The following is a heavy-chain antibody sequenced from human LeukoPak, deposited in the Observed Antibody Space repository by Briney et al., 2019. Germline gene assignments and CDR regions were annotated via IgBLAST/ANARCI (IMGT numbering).Heavy chain of an antibody. J-gene: IGHJ4*02. CDR1: GFTFSSYS. D-gene: IGHD6-13*01. CDR3: AKDSSSWSFDY. CDR2: ISSSSSYI. Sequence: GGSLRLSCAASGFTFSSYSMNWVRQAPGKGLEWVSSISSSSSYIYYADSVKGRFTISRDNAKKSLYLQMNSLRAEDTAVYYCAKDSSSWSFDYWGQGTLVTVSS. V-gene: IGHV3-21*01.